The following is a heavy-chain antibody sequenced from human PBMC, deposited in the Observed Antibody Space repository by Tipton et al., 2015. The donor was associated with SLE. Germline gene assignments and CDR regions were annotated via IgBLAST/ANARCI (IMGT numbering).Heavy chain of an antibody. CDR3: ASHVDGWSQRIDAFDI. J-gene: IGHJ3*02. V-gene: IGHV4-59*11. CDR2: IYYSGST. Sequence: TLSLTCTVSGGSISSHYWSWIRQPPGKGLEWIGYIYYSGSTNYNPSLKSRVTLSVDTSKNQFSLKLSSVTAADAAVYYCASHVDGWSQRIDAFDIWGQGTMVTVSS. D-gene: IGHD2-15*01. CDR1: GGSISSHY.